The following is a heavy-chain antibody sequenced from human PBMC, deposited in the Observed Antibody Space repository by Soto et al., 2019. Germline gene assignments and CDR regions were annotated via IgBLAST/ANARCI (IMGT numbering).Heavy chain of an antibody. Sequence: QVHLVESGGGVVQPGRSLRLSCAASGFTFSSYVMHWVRQTPGKGLEWVAFISHDGNNKYYADSVKGRFTISRDNSENTLYLQMDSLRAEDTAVYYCARDDEGGSECDLGYWGQRTLVTVSS. CDR1: GFTFSSYV. D-gene: IGHD1-26*01. CDR2: ISHDGNNK. J-gene: IGHJ4*02. V-gene: IGHV3-30-3*01. CDR3: ARDDEGGSECDLGY.